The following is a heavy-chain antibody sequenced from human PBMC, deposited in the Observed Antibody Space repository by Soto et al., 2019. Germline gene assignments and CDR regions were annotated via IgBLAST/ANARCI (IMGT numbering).Heavy chain of an antibody. D-gene: IGHD4-4*01. Sequence: GGSPRACCGGSGFIFRVRELQWRRRAKGKGLEWVAGLWYDGSNKKYADSVKGRFTISRDNSKNTVYLQMNSLRAEDTAVYSCARQSHSRSFDYWGQGTLVTVSS. V-gene: IGHV3-33*01. J-gene: IGHJ4*02. CDR1: GFIFRVRE. CDR2: LWYDGSNK. CDR3: ARQSHSRSFDY.